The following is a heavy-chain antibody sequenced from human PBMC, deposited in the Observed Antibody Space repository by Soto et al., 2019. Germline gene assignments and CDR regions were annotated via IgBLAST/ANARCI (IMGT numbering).Heavy chain of an antibody. J-gene: IGHJ3*02. CDR2: INPNSGGT. V-gene: IGHV1-2*04. CDR3: ARVALYYDYIWGIYPNPYDAIDI. CDR1: GYTFTGYY. Sequence: ASVKVSCKASGYTFTGYYMHWVRQAPGQGLEWMGWINPNSGGTNYAQKFQGWVTMTRDTSISTAYMELSRLRSDDTAVYYCARVALYYDYIWGIYPNPYDAIDIWGQGTMVT. D-gene: IGHD3-16*01.